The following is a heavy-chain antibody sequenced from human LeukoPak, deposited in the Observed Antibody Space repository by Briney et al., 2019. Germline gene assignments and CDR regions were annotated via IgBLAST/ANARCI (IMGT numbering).Heavy chain of an antibody. V-gene: IGHV1-24*01. CDR2: FDPEDGET. CDR1: GYTFSTHG. CDR3: ATDRGPT. D-gene: IGHD3-10*01. J-gene: IGHJ4*02. Sequence: ASVKVSCKASGYTFSTHGISWVRQAPGKGLEWMGGFDPEDGETIYAQKFQGRVTMTEDTSTDTAYMELSSLRSEDTAVYYCATDRGPTWGQGTLVTVSS.